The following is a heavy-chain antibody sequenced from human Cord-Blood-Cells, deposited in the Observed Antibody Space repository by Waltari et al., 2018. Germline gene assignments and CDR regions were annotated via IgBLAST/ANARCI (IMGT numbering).Heavy chain of an antibody. CDR1: GGSISSSGYY. CDR3: ARRLATIFGVVIGFVY. Sequence: QLQLQESGPGLVKPSETLSLTCTVSGGSISSSGYYWGRLRQPPGKGLEWIGSIYYSGSTYYNPSLKSRVTISVDTSKNQFSLKLSSVTAADTAVYYCARRLATIFGVVIGFVYWGQGTLVTVSS. J-gene: IGHJ4*02. D-gene: IGHD3-3*01. V-gene: IGHV4-39*01. CDR2: IYYSGST.